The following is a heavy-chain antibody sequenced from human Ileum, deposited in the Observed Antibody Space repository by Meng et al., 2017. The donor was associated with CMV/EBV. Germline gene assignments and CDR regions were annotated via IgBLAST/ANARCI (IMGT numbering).Heavy chain of an antibody. CDR1: GFTFDDYS. J-gene: IGHJ6*02. D-gene: IGHD4-23*01. CDR2: ISWNGGTT. CDR3: AKSSGGNLSPMDV. V-gene: IGHV3-43*01. Sequence: GESLKISCAASGFTFDDYSMYWVRQAPGKGLEWVSVISWNGGTTDYADSVKGRFTVSRDNSKNSLHLQMNSRRNEDSALYYCAKSSGGNLSPMDVWGQGTTVTVSS.